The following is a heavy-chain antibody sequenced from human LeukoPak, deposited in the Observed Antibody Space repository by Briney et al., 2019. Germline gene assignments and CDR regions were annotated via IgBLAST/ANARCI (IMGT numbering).Heavy chain of an antibody. CDR2: INPNSGGT. V-gene: IGHV1-2*02. CDR1: GGTFSSYA. J-gene: IGHJ4*02. CDR3: ARDRSTLVRGVTHY. D-gene: IGHD3-10*01. Sequence: ASVKVSCKASGGTFSSYAISWVRQAPGQGLEWMGWINPNSGGTNYAQKFQGRVTMTRDTSISTAYMELSRLRSDDTAVYYCARDRSTLVRGVTHYWGQGTLVTVSS.